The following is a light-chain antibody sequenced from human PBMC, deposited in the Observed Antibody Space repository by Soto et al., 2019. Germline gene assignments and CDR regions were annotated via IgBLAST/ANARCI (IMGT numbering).Light chain of an antibody. CDR1: QTVSRN. Sequence: EVVIRQSPATLSVYPGERATLSCRASQTVSRNLAWYQQRPGQAPRLLIYDISNRATGVPARFSGSGSETEFTLTIRSLQSEDFAVYYCQQYNNWPEWTLGQGTKVDIK. CDR3: QQYNNWPEWT. J-gene: IGKJ1*01. V-gene: IGKV3-15*01. CDR2: DIS.